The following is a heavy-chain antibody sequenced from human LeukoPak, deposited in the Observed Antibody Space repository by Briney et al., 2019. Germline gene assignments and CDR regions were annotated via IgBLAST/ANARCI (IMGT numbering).Heavy chain of an antibody. CDR3: ARSATSSSSRINWFDA. V-gene: IGHV3-21*01. D-gene: IGHD6-6*01. CDR1: GFTFSTYS. CDR2: ITSSSSYL. Sequence: PGGSLRLFCTASGFTFSTYSMNWVRQAPGKGLEWVSSITSSSSYLFYVNSVKGRFTMSRDNDQSSLHLQMDSLRAEDSAVYYCARSATSSSSRINWFDAWGQGTLVTVSS. J-gene: IGHJ5*02.